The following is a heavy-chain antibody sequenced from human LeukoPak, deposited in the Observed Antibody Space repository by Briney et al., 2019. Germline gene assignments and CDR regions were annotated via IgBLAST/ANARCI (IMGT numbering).Heavy chain of an antibody. J-gene: IGHJ6*03. V-gene: IGHV3-30-3*02. Sequence: GGSLRLSCAASGFTFSSYAMHWVRQAPGKGLEWVAVISYDGSNKYYADSVKGRFTISRENSKNTLYLQMNSLRAEDTAVYYCVKDWYSGSSYYYYYMDVWAKGPRSPSP. CDR2: ISYDGSNK. CDR3: VKDWYSGSSYYYYYMDV. CDR1: GFTFSSYA. D-gene: IGHD1-26*01.